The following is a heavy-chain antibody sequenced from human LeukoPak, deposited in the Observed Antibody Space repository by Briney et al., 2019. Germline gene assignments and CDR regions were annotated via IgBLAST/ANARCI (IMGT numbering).Heavy chain of an antibody. CDR1: GFTFSTYI. J-gene: IGHJ4*02. Sequence: GGSLRLSCAASGFTFSTYIMNWVRQAPGKGLEWVSSISSSSDYIYYVDSVKGRFTISRDNAKKSLYLQLNSLRAEDTAVYYCARGNIKFDYWGQGTLVTVSS. CDR3: ARGNIKFDY. CDR2: ISSSSDYI. V-gene: IGHV3-21*01.